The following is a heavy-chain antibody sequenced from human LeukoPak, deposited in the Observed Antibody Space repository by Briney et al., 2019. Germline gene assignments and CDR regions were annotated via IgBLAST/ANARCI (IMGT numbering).Heavy chain of an antibody. D-gene: IGHD3-3*01. CDR1: GFTFSSYA. V-gene: IGHV3-30-3*01. CDR2: ISYDGSNK. J-gene: IGHJ4*02. Sequence: PGGSLRLSCAASGFTFSSYAMHWVRQAPGKGLEWVAVISYDGSNKYYADSVKGRFTISRDNSKNTLYLQMNSLRAEDTAVYYCARDRVLRFLEWLLRGGYFDYWGQGTLVTVSS. CDR3: ARDRVLRFLEWLLRGGYFDY.